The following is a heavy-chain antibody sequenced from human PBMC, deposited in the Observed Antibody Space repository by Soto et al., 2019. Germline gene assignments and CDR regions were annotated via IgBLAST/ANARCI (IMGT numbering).Heavy chain of an antibody. CDR1: GYTFTSYA. CDR2: ISAYNGNT. V-gene: IGHV1-18*01. J-gene: IGHJ4*02. CDR3: ARGPPHLYYYDSSGYYPSGY. D-gene: IGHD3-22*01. Sequence: ASVKVSCKASGYTFTSYAMLWVRQAPGQGLEWMGWISAYNGNTNYAQKLQGRVTMTTDTSTSTAYMELRSLRSDDTAVYYCARGPPHLYYYDSSGYYPSGYWGQGTLVTVSS.